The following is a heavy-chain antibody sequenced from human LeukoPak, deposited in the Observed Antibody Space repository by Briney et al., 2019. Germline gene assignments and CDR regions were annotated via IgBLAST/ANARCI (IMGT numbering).Heavy chain of an antibody. D-gene: IGHD5-24*01. J-gene: IGHJ5*02. CDR2: ISWNSGSI. V-gene: IGHV3-9*01. CDR3: AKDILRWDYNWFDP. CDR1: GFTFDDYA. Sequence: PGRSLRLSCAASGFTFDDYAMHWVRQAPGKGLEWVSGISWNSGSIGYADSVKGRFTISRDNAKNSLYLQMNSLRAEDTALYYCAKDILRWDYNWFDPWGQGTLVTVSS.